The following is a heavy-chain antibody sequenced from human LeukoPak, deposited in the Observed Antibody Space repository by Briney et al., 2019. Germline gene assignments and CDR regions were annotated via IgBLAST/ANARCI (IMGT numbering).Heavy chain of an antibody. CDR3: SGADFYDSRAYYLR. J-gene: IGHJ4*02. Sequence: PGGSLRLSCAASGFTFSDSAMHWVRQASGKGLEWVGRIRSKANNYATAYAASVKGRFTISRDDSENTAYLQMNSLKTEDTAVYYCSGADFYDSRAYYLRWGQGTLVTVSS. CDR2: IRSKANNYAT. D-gene: IGHD3-22*01. V-gene: IGHV3-73*01. CDR1: GFTFSDSA.